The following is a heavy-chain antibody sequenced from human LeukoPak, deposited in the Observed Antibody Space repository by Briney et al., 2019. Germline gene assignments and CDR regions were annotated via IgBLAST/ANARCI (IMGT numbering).Heavy chain of an antibody. J-gene: IGHJ4*02. Sequence: KPSETLSLTCTVSGGSISSYYWSWIRQPPGKGLEWIGYIYYSGSTYYNPSLKSRVTISVDTSKNLFSLKLSSVTAADTAVYYCARAGLETYYGKSYFDYWGQGTLVTVSS. CDR2: IYYSGST. CDR1: GGSISSYY. V-gene: IGHV4-59*01. D-gene: IGHD3-10*01. CDR3: ARAGLETYYGKSYFDY.